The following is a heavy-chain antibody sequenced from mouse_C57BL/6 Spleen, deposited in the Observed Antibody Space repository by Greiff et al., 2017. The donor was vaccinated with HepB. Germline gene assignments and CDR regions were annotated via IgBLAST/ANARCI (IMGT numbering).Heavy chain of an antibody. J-gene: IGHJ1*03. V-gene: IGHV5-12*01. CDR1: GFTFSDYY. D-gene: IGHD1-1*01. Sequence: EVQLQESGGGLVQPGGSLKLSCAASGFTFSDYYMYWVRQTPEKRLEWVAYISNGGGSTYYPDTVKGRFTISRDNAKNTLYLQMSRLKSEDTAMYYCARYYGGYFDVWGTGTTVTVSS. CDR3: ARYYGGYFDV. CDR2: ISNGGGST.